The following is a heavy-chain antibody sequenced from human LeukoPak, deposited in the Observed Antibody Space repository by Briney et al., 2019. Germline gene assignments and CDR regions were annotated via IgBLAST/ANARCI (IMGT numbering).Heavy chain of an antibody. D-gene: IGHD2/OR15-2a*01. V-gene: IGHV3-23*01. CDR2: IYADGGGT. Sequence: HPGGSLRLSCAASGFTFSSYAMSWVRQPPGKGREWVSGIYADGGGTFYTDSVKGRFTISRDNSKNTLYLQMSSLTAEDTAVYYCASLNIVTTGAYWGQGTLVTVSS. CDR3: ASLNIVTTGAY. CDR1: GFTFSSYA. J-gene: IGHJ4*02.